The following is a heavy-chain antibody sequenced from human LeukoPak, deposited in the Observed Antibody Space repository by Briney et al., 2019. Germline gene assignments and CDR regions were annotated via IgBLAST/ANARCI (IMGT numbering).Heavy chain of an antibody. J-gene: IGHJ4*02. V-gene: IGHV4-59*01. CDR3: ARALYSGYDSPTFDY. CDR1: GGSISSYY. D-gene: IGHD5-12*01. Sequence: PSETLSLTCTVSGGSISSYYWSWIRQPPGKGLEWIGYIYYSGSTNYNPSLKSRVTISVDTSKNQFSLKLTSVTAADTAVYYCARALYSGYDSPTFDYWGQGTLVTVSS. CDR2: IYYSGST.